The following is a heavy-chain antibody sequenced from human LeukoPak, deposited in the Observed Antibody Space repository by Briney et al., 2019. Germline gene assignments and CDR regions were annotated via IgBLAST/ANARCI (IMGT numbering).Heavy chain of an antibody. Sequence: PGGSLRLSCAPPGFTFSSYSMNWVRPAPGKGLEWVSYISSSSSIIYYADTVKRRITISRNNSKNTLYLQMNRLRAEDTAVYYCAKDTYYYGSGSYPYYGMDVWGEGTTVTVSS. J-gene: IGHJ6*01. CDR1: GFTFSSYS. CDR2: ISSSSSII. D-gene: IGHD3-10*01. V-gene: IGHV3-48*01. CDR3: AKDTYYYGSGSYPYYGMDV.